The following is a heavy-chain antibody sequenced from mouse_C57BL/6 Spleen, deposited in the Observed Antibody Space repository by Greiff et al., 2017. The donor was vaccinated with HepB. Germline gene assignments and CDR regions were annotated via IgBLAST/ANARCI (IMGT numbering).Heavy chain of an antibody. CDR1: GYTFTSYW. CDR3: ARIITTVVATTDY. D-gene: IGHD1-1*01. J-gene: IGHJ2*01. CDR2: NDPNSGGT. V-gene: IGHV1-72*01. Sequence: QVQLQHPGAELVKPGASVKLSCKASGYTFTSYWMHWVKQRPGRGLEWIGRNDPNSGGTKYNEKFKSKATLTVDKPSSTAYMQLSSLTSEDSAVYYCARIITTVVATTDYWGQGTTLTVSS.